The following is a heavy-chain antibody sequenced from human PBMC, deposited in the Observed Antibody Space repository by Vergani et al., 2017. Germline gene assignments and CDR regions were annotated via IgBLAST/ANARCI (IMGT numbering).Heavy chain of an antibody. CDR2: LNPTTGHT. D-gene: IGHD2-21*01. V-gene: IGHV1-46*02. J-gene: IGHJ4*03. CDR1: GYIFKNYY. Sequence: QVQLVQSGAEVRKPGASVTVSCTASGYIFKNYYIHWLRQAPGQAFEWMGILNPTTGHTTSAQKLMGRVDMTRDPSTDTSTHTVQMTLSSLRSADTAVYYCAGSIGYCAGATCQAYYFDLWGQGTRVTVSS. CDR3: AGSIGYCAGATCQAYYFDL.